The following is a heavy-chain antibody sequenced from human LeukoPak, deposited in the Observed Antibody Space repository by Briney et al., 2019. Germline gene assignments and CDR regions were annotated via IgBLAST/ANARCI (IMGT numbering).Heavy chain of an antibody. CDR2: ISAYNGNT. V-gene: IGHV1-18*01. CDR3: ARGTYYAILTGFRTHRPFDY. J-gene: IGHJ4*02. D-gene: IGHD3-9*01. Sequence: ASVKVSCKASGYTFTSYGINWVRQAPGQGLEWMGWISAYNGNTNYAQKLQGRVTMTTDTSTSTAYMELRSLRPDDTAVYYCARGTYYAILTGFRTHRPFDYWGQGTLVTVSS. CDR1: GYTFTSYG.